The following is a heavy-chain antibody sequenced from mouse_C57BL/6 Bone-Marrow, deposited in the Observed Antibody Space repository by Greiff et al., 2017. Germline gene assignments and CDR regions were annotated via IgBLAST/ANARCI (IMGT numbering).Heavy chain of an antibody. V-gene: IGHV1-53*01. CDR3: ARWGQRRAWFAY. J-gene: IGHJ3*01. CDR1: GYTFTSYW. CDR2: INPSNGGT. D-gene: IGHD6-1*01. Sequence: QVHVKQPGTELVKPGASVKLSCKASGYTFTSYWMHWVKQRPGQGLEWIGNINPSNGGTNYNEKFKSKATLTVDKSSSTAYMQLSSLTSEDSAVYYCARWGQRRAWFAYWGQGTLVTVSA.